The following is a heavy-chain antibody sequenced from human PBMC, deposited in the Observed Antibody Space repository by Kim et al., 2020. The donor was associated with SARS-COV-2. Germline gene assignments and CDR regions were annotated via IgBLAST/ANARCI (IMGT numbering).Heavy chain of an antibody. V-gene: IGHV1-18*01. D-gene: IGHD6-25*01. J-gene: IGHJ4*02. Sequence: ASVKVSCKASGYTFDSSVISWVRQAPGQGLELMGWISPYNVNTYYTQKVQGRVTLTTDSSTSTAYMELRSLSSDDTAVYYCARGRGLGWGKGTLVTVSP. CDR3: ARGRGLG. CDR1: GYTFDSSV. CDR2: ISPYNVNT.